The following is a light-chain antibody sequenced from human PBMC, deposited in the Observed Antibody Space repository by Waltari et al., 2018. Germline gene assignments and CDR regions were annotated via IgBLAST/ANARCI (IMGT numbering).Light chain of an antibody. CDR3: QQYGSSPLYT. CDR1: QSLRSSY. V-gene: IGKV3-20*01. Sequence: EIVLTQSPGTLSLSPGERATLSCRASQSLRSSYLAWYQQKPGLAPRLLIYGASNRAAGIPDRFGGHGSGTDFTLTISRLEPEDFAVYYCQQYGSSPLYTFGQGTKLEIK. J-gene: IGKJ2*01. CDR2: GAS.